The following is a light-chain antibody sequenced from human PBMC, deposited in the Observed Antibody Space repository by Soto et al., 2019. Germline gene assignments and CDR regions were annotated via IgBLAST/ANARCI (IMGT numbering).Light chain of an antibody. CDR1: QSISSW. J-gene: IGKJ3*01. V-gene: IGKV1-5*03. Sequence: IHMTQSPSTLSASVGYRVTITCRASQSISSWLAWYQKKPGKAPKLLIYKASSLESGVPSRFSGSGSGTEFTLTISSLQPDDFASYYCQQYNSYSFGPGTKVDIK. CDR2: KAS. CDR3: QQYNSYS.